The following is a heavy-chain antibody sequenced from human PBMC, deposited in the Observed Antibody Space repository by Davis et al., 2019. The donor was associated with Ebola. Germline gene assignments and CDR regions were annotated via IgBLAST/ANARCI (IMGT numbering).Heavy chain of an antibody. CDR3: TTERRMATIIWYYYGMDV. V-gene: IGHV3-15*07. CDR2: IKSKTDGGTT. D-gene: IGHD5-24*01. J-gene: IGHJ6*02. CDR1: GFTFSDYT. Sequence: GESLKISCAASGFTFSDYTMNWVRQAPGKGLEWVGRIKSKTDGGTTDYAAPVKGRFTISRDDSKNTLYLQMNSLKTEDTAVYYCTTERRMATIIWYYYGMDVWGQGTTVTVSS.